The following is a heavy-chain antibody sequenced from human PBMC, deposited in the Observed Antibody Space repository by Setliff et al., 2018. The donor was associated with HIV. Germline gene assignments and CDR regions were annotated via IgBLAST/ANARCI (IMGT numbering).Heavy chain of an antibody. J-gene: IGHJ6*02. Sequence: GSLRLFCAVSGFTFSTYGMHWVRQAPGKGLEWVTFIEHDGSNKYYADSVKGRFTISRDNSKNTLYLQMNSLRAEDTAVYYCAKGVRVALNYYYGMDVWGQGTTVTVSS. V-gene: IGHV3-30*02. D-gene: IGHD5-12*01. CDR1: GFTFSTYG. CDR3: AKGVRVALNYYYGMDV. CDR2: IEHDGSNK.